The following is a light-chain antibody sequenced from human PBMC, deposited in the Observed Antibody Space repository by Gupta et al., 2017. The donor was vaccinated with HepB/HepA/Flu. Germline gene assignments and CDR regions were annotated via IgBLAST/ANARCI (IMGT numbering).Light chain of an antibody. CDR1: SSNIGNNY. CDR3: GTWDSSLSAGQV. Sequence: QSVLTQPPSVSAAPGQKVTIPCSGSSSNIGNNYVSWYQQHPGTAPKLLIYENNKRPSGIPDRFSGSKSGTSATLGITGLQTGDEADYYCGTWDSSLSAGQVFGGGTKLTVL. V-gene: IGLV1-51*02. J-gene: IGLJ3*02. CDR2: ENN.